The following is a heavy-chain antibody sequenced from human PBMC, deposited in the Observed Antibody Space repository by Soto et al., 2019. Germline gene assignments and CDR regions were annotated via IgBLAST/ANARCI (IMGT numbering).Heavy chain of an antibody. CDR2: IIPIYGTA. V-gene: IGHV1-69*13. Sequence: SVKVSCKASGVTFSSNAISWVRQSPGQGLEWMGGIIPIYGTANYAQKFQGRVTITADASTSIVYMDLSTLSSEDAAVYFCARDIRSGYYYYYYGMDVWGPGTTVTVSS. CDR1: GVTFSSNA. CDR3: ARDIRSGYYYYYYGMDV. D-gene: IGHD5-12*01. J-gene: IGHJ6*02.